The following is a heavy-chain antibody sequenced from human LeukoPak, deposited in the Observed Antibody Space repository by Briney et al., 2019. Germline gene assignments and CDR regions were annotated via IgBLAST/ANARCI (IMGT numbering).Heavy chain of an antibody. J-gene: IGHJ4*02. CDR3: ARDRDYGSGIFDY. D-gene: IGHD3-10*01. Sequence: ASVKVSFKASGYSFTSYGFTWVRQAPGQGLEWMGWINPNSGGTNYAQKFQGRVTMTRDTSISTAYMELNRLRSDDTAVYYCARDRDYGSGIFDYWGQGTLVTVSS. V-gene: IGHV1-2*02. CDR1: GYSFTSYG. CDR2: INPNSGGT.